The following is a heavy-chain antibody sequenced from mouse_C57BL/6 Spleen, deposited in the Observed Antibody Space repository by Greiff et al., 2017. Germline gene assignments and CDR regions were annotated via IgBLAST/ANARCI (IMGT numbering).Heavy chain of an antibody. J-gene: IGHJ3*01. Sequence: QVQLQQSDAEFVQPGASVKISCKVSGYTFTDHTIHWMKQRPEQGLEWIGYLYPRVGSTKYNEKFKGKATLTADKSSSTAYMQLNSLTSADSAVYFCAKTERLPAWIAYWGQGTLVTVSA. D-gene: IGHD3-2*02. CDR1: GYTFTDHT. CDR2: LYPRVGST. V-gene: IGHV1-78*01. CDR3: AKTERLPAWIAY.